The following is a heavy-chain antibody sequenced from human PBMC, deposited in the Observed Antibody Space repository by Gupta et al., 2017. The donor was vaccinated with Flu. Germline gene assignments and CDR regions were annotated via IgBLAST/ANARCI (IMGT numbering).Heavy chain of an antibody. CDR2: INYRGAA. V-gene: IGHV4-39*01. J-gene: IGHJ5*02. D-gene: IGHD6-6*01. CDR3: ARHVSGSSQKFDP. Sequence: DYWGWIRQPPGKGLEWIGSINYRGAAYYSPSLRSRVTISVDTSKNQFSLNVHSVTAADTAVYYCARHVSGSSQKFDPWGQGALVTVSS. CDR1: DY.